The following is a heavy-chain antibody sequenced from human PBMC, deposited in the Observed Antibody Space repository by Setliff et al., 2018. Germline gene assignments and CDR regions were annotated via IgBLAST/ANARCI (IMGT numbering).Heavy chain of an antibody. CDR3: ARHIWGAKMQLPHDVFDI. CDR1: GYSISSGYY. D-gene: IGHD2-2*01. CDR2: MYHSGST. V-gene: IGHV4-38-2*02. J-gene: IGHJ3*02. Sequence: PSETLSLTCTVSGYSISSGYYWGWIRQPPGKGLEWIGSMYHSGSTYYSPSLESRVTISVDMSKNHLSLKLSSVTAADTAVYYCARHIWGAKMQLPHDVFDIWGQGTMVTVS.